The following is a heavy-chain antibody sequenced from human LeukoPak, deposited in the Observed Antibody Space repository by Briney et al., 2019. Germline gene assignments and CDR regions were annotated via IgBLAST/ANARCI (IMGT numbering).Heavy chain of an antibody. CDR2: MYYSGST. Sequence: SETLSLTCTVSGGSISSGDYYWSWIRQPPGRGLEWIAYMYYSGSTYYNPSLKSRVTISADTSKNQLSLKLSSVTAADTAVYYCARPYYYDSRIDPWGQGILVTVSS. J-gene: IGHJ5*02. V-gene: IGHV4-30-4*01. CDR1: GGSISSGDYY. CDR3: ARPYYYDSRIDP. D-gene: IGHD3-22*01.